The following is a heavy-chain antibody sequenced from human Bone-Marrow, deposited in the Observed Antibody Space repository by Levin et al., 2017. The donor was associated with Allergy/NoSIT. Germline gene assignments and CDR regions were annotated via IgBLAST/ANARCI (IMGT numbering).Heavy chain of an antibody. CDR2: INAGNGNT. V-gene: IGHV1-3*01. Sequence: GGSLRLSCKASGYTFTSYAMHWVRQAPGQRLEWMGWINAGNGNTKYSQKFQGRVTITRDTSASTAYMELSSLRSEDTAVYYCARDELSGVTIFGVVITGGYFDYWGQGTLVTVSS. CDR3: ARDELSGVTIFGVVITGGYFDY. CDR1: GYTFTSYA. J-gene: IGHJ4*02. D-gene: IGHD3-3*01.